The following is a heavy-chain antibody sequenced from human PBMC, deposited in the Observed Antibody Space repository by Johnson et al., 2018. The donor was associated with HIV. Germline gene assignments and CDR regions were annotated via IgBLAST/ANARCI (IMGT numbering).Heavy chain of an antibody. D-gene: IGHD5-24*01. Sequence: QVQLVEFGGGLIQPVGSLRLSCAASGFTFSSYAMHWVRQAPGKGLEWVAVISYDGSNKYYADSVKGRFTISRDNSKNTLYLQMNSLRAEDTAVYYCARDEPYNLNAFDIWGQGTMVTVSS. V-gene: IGHV3-30*04. J-gene: IGHJ3*02. CDR2: ISYDGSNK. CDR1: GFTFSSYA. CDR3: ARDEPYNLNAFDI.